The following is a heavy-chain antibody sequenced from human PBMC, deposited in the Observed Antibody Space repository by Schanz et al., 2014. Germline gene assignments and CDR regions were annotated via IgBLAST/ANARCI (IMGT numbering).Heavy chain of an antibody. CDR3: AKSLESCPGGRCSRGYFDY. CDR1: TFTFDHYA. V-gene: IGHV3-7*01. J-gene: IGHJ4*02. Sequence: EVRLLESGGGLVQPGGSLRLSCSASTFTFDHYAMTWVRQAPGKGLEWVANIKHDGSVKDYVDSVEGRFTISRDNSKNTVHLQMNSLRAEDTAVYYCAKSLESCPGGRCSRGYFDYWGQGTLVTVSS. CDR2: IKHDGSVK. D-gene: IGHD2-8*02.